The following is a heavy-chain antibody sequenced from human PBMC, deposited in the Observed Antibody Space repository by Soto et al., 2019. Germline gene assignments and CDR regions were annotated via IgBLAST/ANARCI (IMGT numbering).Heavy chain of an antibody. V-gene: IGHV4-39*01. CDR3: ASDNRYLRYDFWSGYPSFDY. CDR2: IYYSGST. Sequence: SETLSLTCTVSGGSISSSSCYWGWIRQPPGKGLEWIGSIYYSGSTYYNPSLKSRVTISVDTSKNQFSLKLSSVTAADTAVYYCASDNRYLRYDFWSGYPSFDYWGQGTLVTVSS. D-gene: IGHD3-3*01. J-gene: IGHJ4*02. CDR1: GGSISSSSCY.